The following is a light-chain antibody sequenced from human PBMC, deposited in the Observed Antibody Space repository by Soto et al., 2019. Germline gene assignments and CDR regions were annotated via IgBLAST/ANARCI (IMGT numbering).Light chain of an antibody. V-gene: IGKV3-11*01. CDR1: QSVNSY. CDR2: DAS. CDR3: QQRRDWPIT. J-gene: IGKJ5*01. Sequence: EIVLTQSPATLSLSPGERATLSCRASQSVNSYLAWYQQKPGQAPRLLIYDASNRATGIPARFSGSGSGTEFTLTISSLEPEDFAVYYCQQRRDWPITFGQGTRLEIK.